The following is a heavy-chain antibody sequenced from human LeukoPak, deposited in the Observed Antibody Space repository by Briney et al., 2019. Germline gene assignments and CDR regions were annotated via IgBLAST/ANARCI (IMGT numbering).Heavy chain of an antibody. D-gene: IGHD3-3*01. CDR3: APHDSWSRRGFDY. J-gene: IGHJ4*02. V-gene: IGHV3-23*01. CDR1: GFTFSSYA. Sequence: PGGSLRLSCAASGFTFSSYAMSWVRQAPGKGLEWVSAISGSGGSTYYADSVKGRFTISRDNSKNTLYLQMNSLRAEDTAVYYCAPHDSWSRRGFDYWGQGTLVTVPS. CDR2: ISGSGGST.